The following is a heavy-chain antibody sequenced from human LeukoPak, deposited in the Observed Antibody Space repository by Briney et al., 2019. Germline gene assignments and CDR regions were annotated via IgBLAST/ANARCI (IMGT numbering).Heavy chain of an antibody. CDR2: ISSSPTYM. V-gene: IGHV3-21*06. Sequence: PGGSLRLSCTASGFTFSSYAMNWVRQAPGKGLEWVSSISSSPTYMYYADSVRGRFTISRDNAKNSLYLQMSSLRDEDTAVYYCARGGTYCGDGCYGTNLWGQGTLVTVSS. CDR3: ARGGTYCGDGCYGTNL. D-gene: IGHD2-21*02. J-gene: IGHJ5*02. CDR1: GFTFSSYA.